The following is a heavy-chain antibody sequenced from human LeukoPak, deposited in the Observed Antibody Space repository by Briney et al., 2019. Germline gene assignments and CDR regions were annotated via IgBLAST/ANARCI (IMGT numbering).Heavy chain of an antibody. D-gene: IGHD3-10*01. J-gene: IGHJ3*02. CDR2: IYSGGST. Sequence: GGSLRLSCAASGFTVSSNYMSWVRQAPGKGLEWVSVIYSGGSTYYADSVKGRFTISRDNSKNTLYLQMNSLRAEDTAVYYCAKDVWKVLLWFGDLLRTDAFDIWGQGTMVTVSS. CDR1: GFTVSSNY. V-gene: IGHV3-66*01. CDR3: AKDVWKVLLWFGDLLRTDAFDI.